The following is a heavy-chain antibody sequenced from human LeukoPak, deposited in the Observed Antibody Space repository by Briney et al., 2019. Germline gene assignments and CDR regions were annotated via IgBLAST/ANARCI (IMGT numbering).Heavy chain of an antibody. Sequence: ASVKVSCKASGYTFTSYGISWVRQATGQGLEWMGWISAYNGNTNYAQKLQGRVTMTTDTSTSTAYMELRSLRSDDTAVYYCARARGGSYYYNYVDVWGKGTTVTVSS. V-gene: IGHV1-18*01. CDR3: ARARGGSYYYNYVDV. D-gene: IGHD3-16*01. CDR2: ISAYNGNT. CDR1: GYTFTSYG. J-gene: IGHJ6*03.